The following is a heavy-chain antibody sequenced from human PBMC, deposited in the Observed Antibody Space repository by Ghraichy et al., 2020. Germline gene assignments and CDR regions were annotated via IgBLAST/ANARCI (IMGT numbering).Heavy chain of an antibody. V-gene: IGHV3-15*01. J-gene: IGHJ4*02. CDR2: IKSKTDGGTT. Sequence: GGSLRLSCAASGFTFSNAWMSWVRQAPGKGLEWIGRIKSKTDGGTTDYAAPVKVRFTISRDDSKNTLFMQMTSLKTEDTAVYYCVAGIWFGDGHFWGQGNMVTVSS. CDR1: GFTFSNAW. CDR3: VAGIWFGDGHF. D-gene: IGHD3-10*01.